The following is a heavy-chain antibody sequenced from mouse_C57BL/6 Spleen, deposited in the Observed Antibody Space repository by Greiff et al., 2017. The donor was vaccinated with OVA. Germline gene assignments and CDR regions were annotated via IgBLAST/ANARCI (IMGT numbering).Heavy chain of an antibody. CDR3: AITTVVGYYAMDY. J-gene: IGHJ4*01. CDR2: IDPSDSYT. Sequence: VQLQQSGAELVKPGASVKLSCKASGYTFTSYWMQWVKQRPGQGLEWLGEIDPSDSYTNYNQKFKGKATLTVDTSSSTAYMQISSLTSEDSAVYYCAITTVVGYYAMDYWGQGTSVTVSS. V-gene: IGHV1-50*01. D-gene: IGHD1-1*01. CDR1: GYTFTSYW.